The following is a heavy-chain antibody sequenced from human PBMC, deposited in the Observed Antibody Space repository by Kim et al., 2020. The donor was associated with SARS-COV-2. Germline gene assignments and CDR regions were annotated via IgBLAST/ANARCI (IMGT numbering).Heavy chain of an antibody. J-gene: IGHJ6*02. CDR1: GFTFSSYA. CDR2: ISGSGGST. CDR3: AKDLTPYCSGGSCYSDYYYYGMDV. D-gene: IGHD2-15*01. V-gene: IGHV3-23*01. Sequence: GGSLRLSCAASGFTFSSYAMSWVRQAPGKGLEWVSAISGSGGSTYYADSVKGRFTISRDNSKNTLYLQMNSLRAEDTAVYYCAKDLTPYCSGGSCYSDYYYYGMDVWGQGTTVTVSS.